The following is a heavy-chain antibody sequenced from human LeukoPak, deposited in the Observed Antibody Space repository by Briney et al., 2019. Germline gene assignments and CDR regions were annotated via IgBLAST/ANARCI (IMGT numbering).Heavy chain of an antibody. V-gene: IGHV3-74*01. CDR3: PRIVVGYRSDWWYY. D-gene: IGHD2-15*01. J-gene: IGHJ4*02. CDR1: GDTFSDYW. CDR2: INTDGSST. Sequence: GGSLRLSCAASGDTFSDYWMHWVRQAPGKGLAWVARINTDGSSTSYADVVKGRFTISRDNTQQTLYLQMNRLRVQATPLYYCPRIVVGYRSDWWYYWGQVTLVTV.